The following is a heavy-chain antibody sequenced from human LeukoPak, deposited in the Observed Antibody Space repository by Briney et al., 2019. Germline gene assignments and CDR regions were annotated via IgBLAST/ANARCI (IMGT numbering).Heavy chain of an antibody. V-gene: IGHV4-39*07. Sequence: PSETLSLTCTISGGSISSSSYYWGWIRQPPGTGLEWIGSIYYSGSTYYNPSLKSRVTISVDTSKNQFSLKLSSVTAADTAVYYCARDGKGYDILTGYYNWFDPWGQGTLVTVSS. D-gene: IGHD3-9*01. J-gene: IGHJ5*02. CDR3: ARDGKGYDILTGYYNWFDP. CDR1: GGSISSSSYY. CDR2: IYYSGST.